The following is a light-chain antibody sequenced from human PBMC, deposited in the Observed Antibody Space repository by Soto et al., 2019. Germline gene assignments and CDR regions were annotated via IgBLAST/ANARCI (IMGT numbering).Light chain of an antibody. CDR2: GAS. V-gene: IGKV3-20*01. J-gene: IGKJ1*01. CDR1: QSVSSTY. Sequence: VLTQSPGTLSLSPGERATLSCRASQSVSSTYLAWYQQKPGQAPRLLIYGASSRATGIPDRFSGSGSGTDFTLTIIRLEPEDFAVYYCQQFGSSPRTFGQGTKVEI. CDR3: QQFGSSPRT.